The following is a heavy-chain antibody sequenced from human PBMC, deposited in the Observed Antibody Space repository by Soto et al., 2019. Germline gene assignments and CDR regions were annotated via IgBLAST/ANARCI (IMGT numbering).Heavy chain of an antibody. CDR2: IYYSELT. CDR1: GDSVSSFGSY. J-gene: IGHJ4*02. Sequence: QVQLQESGPGVVKPSQTLSLTCIVTGDSVSSFGSYWTWIRQRPGKVLESIGYIYYSELTESNPSLTCRVGISLDPSGYLFSLQLTSVTVADTAVYYCAKASACDDLSFDRWCQGALVTVSS. D-gene: IGHD3-3*01. CDR3: AKASACDDLSFDR. V-gene: IGHV4-31*03.